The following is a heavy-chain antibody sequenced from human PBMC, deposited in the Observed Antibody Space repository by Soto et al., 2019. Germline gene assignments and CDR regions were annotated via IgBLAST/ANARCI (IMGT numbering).Heavy chain of an antibody. Sequence: XGTLSLTCTVSGGSISSSSYYWGWIRQPPGKGLEWIGSIYYSGSTYYNPSPKSRVTISVDTSKNQFSLKLSSVTAADTAVYYCARHMGSYSSSSQGFGFDPWGQGTLVTVS. CDR1: GGSISSSSYY. CDR2: IYYSGST. D-gene: IGHD6-6*01. CDR3: ARHMGSYSSSSQGFGFDP. V-gene: IGHV4-39*01. J-gene: IGHJ5*02.